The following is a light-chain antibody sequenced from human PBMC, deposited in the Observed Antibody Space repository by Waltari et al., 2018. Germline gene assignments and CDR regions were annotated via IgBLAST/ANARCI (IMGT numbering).Light chain of an antibody. CDR2: GAS. V-gene: IGKV3-20*01. CDR3: QQYGTSPFS. Sequence: EIVLTQSPGTLSLSPGERVTLSCRASQRISSTYLAWYQQKPGQAPRLLICGASNRATGIPDRFSGSGSGTDFILTISRLEPEDFAVYYCQQYGTSPFSFGPGTKVDI. CDR1: QRISSTY. J-gene: IGKJ3*01.